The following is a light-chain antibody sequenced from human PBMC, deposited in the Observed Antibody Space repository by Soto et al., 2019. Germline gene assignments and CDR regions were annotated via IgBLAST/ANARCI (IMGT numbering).Light chain of an antibody. J-gene: IGKJ4*01. CDR1: QSVSSN. CDR3: QQYHDWPLT. Sequence: ETVLTQSPGTLSLSPGERATLSCWVSQSVSSNFAWYQQRPAQAPRLLIYDVSTRATGVPTRFSGSGSGTEFTLTISSLQSEDFAVYYCQQYHDWPLTFGGGTKVDIK. CDR2: DVS. V-gene: IGKV3D-15*01.